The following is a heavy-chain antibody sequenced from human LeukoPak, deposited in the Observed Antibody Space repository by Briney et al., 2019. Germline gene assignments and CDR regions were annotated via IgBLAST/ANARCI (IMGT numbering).Heavy chain of an antibody. J-gene: IGHJ6*03. CDR1: GYTFTGYY. D-gene: IGHD6-19*01. V-gene: IGHV1-2*02. Sequence: ASVTVSCKASGYTFTGYYMHWVRQAPGQGLEWMGWINPNSGGTNYAQKFQGRVTMTRDTSISTAYMELSRLRSDDTAVYYCARDEASSGWLSITTWYYYMDVWGKGTTVTISS. CDR2: INPNSGGT. CDR3: ARDEASSGWLSITTWYYYMDV.